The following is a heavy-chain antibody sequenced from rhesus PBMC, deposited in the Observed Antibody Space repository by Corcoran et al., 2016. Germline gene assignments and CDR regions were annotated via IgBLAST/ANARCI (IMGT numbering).Heavy chain of an antibody. CDR3: ARDPSNAVDFDY. J-gene: IGHJ4*01. D-gene: IGHD4-23*01. V-gene: IGHV4S12*01. CDR2: IYSDTEST. CDR1: GVSISSSHC. Sequence: QVQLQESGPGLVKPSETLSLTCAVSGVSISSSHCWTWIPPPPGKGLEWIRGIYSDTESTNYNPSLKSLVTISKDTSQNQFSLKLNSVTAADTAVYYCARDPSNAVDFDYWGQGVLVSVSS.